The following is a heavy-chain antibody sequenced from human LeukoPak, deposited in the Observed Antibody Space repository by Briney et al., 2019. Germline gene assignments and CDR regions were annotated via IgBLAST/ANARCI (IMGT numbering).Heavy chain of an antibody. CDR3: ARERDCSSASCYVNDY. CDR2: IKQDGSEK. J-gene: IGHJ4*02. D-gene: IGHD2-2*01. Sequence: GGSLRLSCAASGFTLSSYWMSWVRQAPGKGLEWVANIKQDGSEKYYVASVKGRVTISRDNAKNSLYMQMNSLRAEDTAVYYCARERDCSSASCYVNDYWGQGTLVTVSS. CDR1: GFTLSSYW. V-gene: IGHV3-7*03.